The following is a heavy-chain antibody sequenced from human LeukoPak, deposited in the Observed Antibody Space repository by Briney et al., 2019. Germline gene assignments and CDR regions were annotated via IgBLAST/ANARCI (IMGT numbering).Heavy chain of an antibody. CDR2: IYYNGST. CDR1: GGSISSYY. CDR3: ARGSRSWLDP. J-gene: IGHJ5*02. Sequence: PSETLSLTCTVSGGSISSYYWNWIRQPPGKGPEWIGYIYYNGSTKYNPSLQSRVTISIETSKSQLSLKLRSVTAADTAVYYCARGSRSWLDPWGQGTRVTVSS. V-gene: IGHV4-59*01. D-gene: IGHD3-10*01.